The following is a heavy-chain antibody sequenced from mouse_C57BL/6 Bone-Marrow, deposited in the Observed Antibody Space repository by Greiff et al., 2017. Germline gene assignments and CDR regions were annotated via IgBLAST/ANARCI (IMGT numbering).Heavy chain of an antibody. J-gene: IGHJ4*01. CDR1: GFTFSSYA. CDR2: ISAGGSYT. D-gene: IGHD1-1*01. V-gene: IGHV5-4*03. CDR3: ASSRYYYGSSSPYYDMDD. Sequence: EVKLVEPGGGLVKPGGSLKLSCAASGFTFSSYAMSWVRQTPVKRLEWVATISAGGSYTYYHDNVKGRFTISRDKAKNNPYLQMSHLKSEDTAMYYYASSRYYYGSSSPYYDMDDWGQGTSVTVSS.